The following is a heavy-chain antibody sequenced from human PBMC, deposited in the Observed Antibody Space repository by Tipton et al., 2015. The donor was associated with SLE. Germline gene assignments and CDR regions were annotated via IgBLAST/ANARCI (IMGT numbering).Heavy chain of an antibody. V-gene: IGHV3-66*01. J-gene: IGHJ4*02. CDR1: GFTFDDSVHDSA. Sequence: SLRLSCAVSGFTFDDSVHDSAMHWVRQAPGKGLEWVSVIYSGGSTYYADSVKGRFTISRDNSKNTLYLQMNGLRAEDTAVYYCARDGPSGSYGYWGQGTLVTVSS. CDR3: ARDGPSGSYGY. D-gene: IGHD1-26*01. CDR2: IYSGGST.